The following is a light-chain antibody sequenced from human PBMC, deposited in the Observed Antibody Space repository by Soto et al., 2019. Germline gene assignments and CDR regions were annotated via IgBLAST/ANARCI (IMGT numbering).Light chain of an antibody. CDR1: QSISSY. V-gene: IGKV1-39*01. J-gene: IGKJ1*01. CDR3: HQSYSTPQT. Sequence: DIQMTQSPSSLSASVGDRVTITCRASQSISSYLNWYQQKPGKAPKLLIYAASSLQSGVPSRFSGXXXGTXXTLTISSLQPEDFATYYCHQSYSTPQTFGQGTKVEIK. CDR2: AAS.